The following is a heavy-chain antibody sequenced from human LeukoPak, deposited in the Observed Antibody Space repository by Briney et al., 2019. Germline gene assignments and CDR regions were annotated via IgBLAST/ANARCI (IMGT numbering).Heavy chain of an antibody. CDR2: INHSGST. CDR1: GGSFSGYY. CDR3: AIELTTVPYFDY. V-gene: IGHV4-34*01. D-gene: IGHD4-17*01. Sequence: NPSETLSLTCAVYGGSFSGYYWSWIRQPPGKGLEWIGEINHSGSTNYNPSLKSRVTISVDTSKNQFSLKLSSVTAADTAVYYCAIELTTVPYFDYWGQGTLVTVSS. J-gene: IGHJ4*02.